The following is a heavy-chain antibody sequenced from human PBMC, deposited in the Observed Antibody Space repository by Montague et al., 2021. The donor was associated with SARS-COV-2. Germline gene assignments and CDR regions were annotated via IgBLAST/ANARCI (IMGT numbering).Heavy chain of an antibody. CDR2: ISGDGGST. CDR1: GFTFDDYA. CDR3: VSDMGCYYDSSGYYYYYYGMDV. D-gene: IGHD3-22*01. Sequence: SLRLSCAASGFTFDDYAMHWVRQAPGKGLEWVSLISGDGGSTYYADSVKGRFTISRDNSKNSLYLQMNSLRTEDTALYYYVSDMGCYYDSSGYYYYYYGMDVWGQGTTVTVSS. V-gene: IGHV3-43*02. J-gene: IGHJ6*02.